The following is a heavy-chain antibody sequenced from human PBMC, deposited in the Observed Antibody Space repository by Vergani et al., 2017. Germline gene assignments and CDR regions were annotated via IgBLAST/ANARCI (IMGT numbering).Heavy chain of an antibody. CDR1: GGSFSGYY. Sequence: QVQLQQWGAGLLKPSETLSLTCAVYGGSFSGYYWSWIRQPPGKGLEWIGYIYYSGSTNYNPSLKSRVTISVDTSKNQFSLKLSSVTAADTAVYYCARLYYYGMDVWGQGTTVTVSS. CDR3: ARLYYYGMDV. CDR2: IYYSGST. V-gene: IGHV4-34*01. J-gene: IGHJ6*02.